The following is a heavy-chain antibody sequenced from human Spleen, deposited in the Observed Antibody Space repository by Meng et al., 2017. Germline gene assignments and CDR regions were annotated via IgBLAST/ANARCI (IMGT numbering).Heavy chain of an antibody. D-gene: IGHD6-19*01. J-gene: IGHJ3*02. CDR2: IYYSGST. CDR3: ARDEGSGWYVGDAFDI. Sequence: SETLSLTCTVSGGSISSYYWSWIRQPPGKGLEWIGYIYYSGSTNYNPSLKSRVTISVDTSKNQFSLKLSSVTAADTAVYYCARDEGSGWYVGDAFDIWGQGTMVTVSS. V-gene: IGHV4-59*01. CDR1: GGSISSYY.